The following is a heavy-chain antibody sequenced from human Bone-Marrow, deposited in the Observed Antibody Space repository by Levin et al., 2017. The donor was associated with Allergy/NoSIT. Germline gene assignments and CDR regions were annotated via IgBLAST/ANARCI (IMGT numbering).Heavy chain of an antibody. V-gene: IGHV4-31*03. J-gene: IGHJ6*02. CDR2: IYYRGST. CDR1: GGSISSGGFY. CDR3: ARGLPDYYADTSGHHPPYYDHGMDV. Sequence: KASETLSLTCTVSGGSISSGGFYWSWIRQFPGKGLEWIGYIYYRGSTSYKPSLRSRLTMSVDTSKSQFSLKLSSVTAADTAVYYCARGLPDYYADTSGHHPPYYDHGMDVWGQGATVTVSS. D-gene: IGHD3-22*01.